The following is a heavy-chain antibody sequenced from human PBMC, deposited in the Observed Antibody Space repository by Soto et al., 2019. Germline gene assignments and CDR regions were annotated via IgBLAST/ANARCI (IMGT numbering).Heavy chain of an antibody. Sequence: PGGSLRLSCAASGFTLGNYWMHWVRQAPGKGLVWVSRINDYGTTINYAESVEGRFIISRDDSKNTIFLHMDSLRAEDTAVYYCAKDRNYPRDQFHYWGQGTLVTVSS. V-gene: IGHV3-74*01. CDR2: INDYGTTI. D-gene: IGHD1-7*01. CDR3: AKDRNYPRDQFHY. J-gene: IGHJ4*02. CDR1: GFTLGNYW.